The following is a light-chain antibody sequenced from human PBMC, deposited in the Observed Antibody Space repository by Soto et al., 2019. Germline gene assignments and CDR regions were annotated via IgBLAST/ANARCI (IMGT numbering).Light chain of an antibody. CDR1: QDIGIH. CDR2: GAS. J-gene: IGKJ1*01. V-gene: IGKV1-16*02. Sequence: DLQMTQPPASLSASVGDRVTIACRASQDIGIHLAWFQQKPGKAPKSLIFGASHLQSGVPSKFSGSGSGTDFTLTIDSLQPEDFATYYCQQYHSYPPSFGQGTKVEIK. CDR3: QQYHSYPPS.